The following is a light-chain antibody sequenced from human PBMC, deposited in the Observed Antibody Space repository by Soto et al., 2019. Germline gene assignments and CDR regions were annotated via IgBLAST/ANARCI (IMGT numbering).Light chain of an antibody. CDR3: TSYAGSNFPVV. CDR1: SSDIGSYNF. J-gene: IGLJ2*01. Sequence: QSALTQPPSASGSPGQSGTISCTGASSDIGSYNFVSWYQQHPDKAPKLLIYDVTQLPSGVPDRFSGSKSGNTASLTVSGFLAEDEGDYYCTSYAGSNFPVVFGGGTQLTVL. CDR2: DVT. V-gene: IGLV2-8*01.